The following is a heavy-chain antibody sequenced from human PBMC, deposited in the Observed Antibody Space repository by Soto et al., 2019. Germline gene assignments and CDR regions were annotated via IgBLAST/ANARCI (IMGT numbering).Heavy chain of an antibody. CDR1: GYSINSDDY. D-gene: IGHD3-10*01. V-gene: IGHV4-38-2*02. Sequence: SETLSLTCTVSGYSINSDDYWGWIRQPPGKGLEWIASIYHSVSTFYNPSLRSRVTISIDTSKNQFSLKLSSVTAADTAVYYCARERSGFSHRDHHYFDYWGQGTLVTVSS. J-gene: IGHJ4*02. CDR2: IYHSVST. CDR3: ARERSGFSHRDHHYFDY.